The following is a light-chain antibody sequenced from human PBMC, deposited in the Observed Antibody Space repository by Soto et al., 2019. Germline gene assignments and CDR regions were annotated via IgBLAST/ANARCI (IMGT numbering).Light chain of an antibody. J-gene: IGKJ4*01. V-gene: IGKV3-15*01. Sequence: EIGMTQSPATLSVSPGESATLSCRASQSVRSKLAWYQQKPGQAPRLLIYDASTRATGIPARFSGSGSGTEFTLTISSLEPEDFAVYYCQQRSNWLTFGGGTKVDIK. CDR3: QQRSNWLT. CDR1: QSVRSK. CDR2: DAS.